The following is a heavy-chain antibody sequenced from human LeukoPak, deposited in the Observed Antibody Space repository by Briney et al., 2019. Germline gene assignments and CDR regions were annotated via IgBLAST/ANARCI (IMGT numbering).Heavy chain of an antibody. CDR3: ATYYGSGSYYIESGYYYYMDV. Sequence: GASVKVSCKASGGTFSSYAISWVRQAPGQGLEWMGGIIPIFGTANYAQKFQGGVTITADKSTSTAYMELSSLRSEDTAVYYCATYYGSGSYYIESGYYYYMDVWGKGTTVTVSS. CDR2: IIPIFGTA. CDR1: GGTFSSYA. V-gene: IGHV1-69*06. D-gene: IGHD3-10*01. J-gene: IGHJ6*03.